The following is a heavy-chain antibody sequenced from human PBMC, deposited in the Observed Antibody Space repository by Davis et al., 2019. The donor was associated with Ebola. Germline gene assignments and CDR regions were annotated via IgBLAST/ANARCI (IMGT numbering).Heavy chain of an antibody. V-gene: IGHV4-34*01. J-gene: IGHJ2*01. CDR3: ARARGYYYDSSGYYYVGWYFDL. D-gene: IGHD3-22*01. Sequence: SETLSLTCAVYGGSFSGYYWSWTRQPPGKGLEWIGEINHSGSTNYNPSLKSRVTISVDTSKNQFSLKLSSVTAADTAVYYCARARGYYYDSSGYYYVGWYFDLWGRGTLVTVSS. CDR1: GGSFSGYY. CDR2: INHSGST.